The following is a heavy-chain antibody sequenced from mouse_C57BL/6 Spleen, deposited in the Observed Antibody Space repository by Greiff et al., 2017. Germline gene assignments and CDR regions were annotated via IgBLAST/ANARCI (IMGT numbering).Heavy chain of an antibody. Sequence: QVQLQQPGAELVMPGASVKLSCKASGYTFPSYWMHWVKQRPGQGLEWIGEIDPSDSYTNYNQKFKGKSTLTVDKSSSTAYMQLSSLTSEDSAVYYCARRAYYSNYDYAMDYWGQGTSVTVSS. CDR1: GYTFPSYW. CDR3: ARRAYYSNYDYAMDY. J-gene: IGHJ4*01. CDR2: IDPSDSYT. V-gene: IGHV1-69*01. D-gene: IGHD2-5*01.